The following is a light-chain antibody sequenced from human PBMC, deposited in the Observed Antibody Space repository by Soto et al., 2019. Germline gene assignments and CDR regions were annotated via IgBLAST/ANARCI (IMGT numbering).Light chain of an antibody. CDR1: QSISDT. CDR2: DTS. V-gene: IGKV3-15*01. CDR3: QQYSNWPPIT. Sequence: EIVMTQSPATLSVSPGGRATLSCRASQSISDTLAWYQQKPGQAPRLLIYDTSTRATGIPARFSGSGSGTEFTLTISSLQSEDFAVYYCQQYSNWPPITFGQGTRLAIK. J-gene: IGKJ5*01.